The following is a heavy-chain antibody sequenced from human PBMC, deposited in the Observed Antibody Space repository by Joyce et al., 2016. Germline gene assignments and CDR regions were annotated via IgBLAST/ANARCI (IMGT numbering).Heavy chain of an antibody. D-gene: IGHD3-22*01. Sequence: QVQLVQAGAEVKKPGASVKVSCKASGYTFTDYGFNWVRQAPGQGLDWMGWISAYNGNINVAQKRQDRVTMTTDTSTSTAFMELRSLRSDDTAVYYCARGGYYDSGYRFDSWGQGTLVTVSS. V-gene: IGHV1-18*04. J-gene: IGHJ5*01. CDR2: ISAYNGNI. CDR3: ARGGYYDSGYRFDS. CDR1: GYTFTDYG.